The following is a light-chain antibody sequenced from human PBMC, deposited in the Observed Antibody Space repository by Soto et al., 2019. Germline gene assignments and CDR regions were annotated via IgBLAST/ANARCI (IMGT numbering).Light chain of an antibody. CDR3: QQLHSFPLT. Sequence: AIQLTQSPSSLSASVGDRVTITCRASQGISSALAWYQQRPGKAPKLLIYDASSLETGVPSRFSGYGSGTDFTLTISSLQPEELATYYCQQLHSFPLTFGGGTKVDIK. J-gene: IGKJ4*01. CDR1: QGISSA. CDR2: DAS. V-gene: IGKV1-13*02.